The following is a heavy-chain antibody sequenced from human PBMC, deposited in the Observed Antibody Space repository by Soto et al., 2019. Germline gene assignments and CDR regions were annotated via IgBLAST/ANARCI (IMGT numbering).Heavy chain of an antibody. CDR3: ARGRGYSYGLDP. CDR1: GDTISSNNNY. CDR2: ISYSGTT. V-gene: IGHV4-30-4*01. Sequence: SETLSLTCTVSGDTISSNNNYWSWIRQPPGEGLEWIGFISYSGTTSYSPSLKSRIAISLDTSKNQFSLSLSSVTAADTAVYYCARGRGYSYGLDPWGQGTLVTVSS. J-gene: IGHJ5*02. D-gene: IGHD5-18*01.